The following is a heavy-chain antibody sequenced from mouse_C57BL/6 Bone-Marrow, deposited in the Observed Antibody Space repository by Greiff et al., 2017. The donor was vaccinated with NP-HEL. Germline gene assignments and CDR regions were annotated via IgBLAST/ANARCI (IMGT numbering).Heavy chain of an antibody. CDR1: GFTFSSYA. Sequence: EVHLVESGGGLVKPGGSLKLSCAASGFTFSSYAMSWVRQTPEKRLEWVATISDGGSYTYYPDNVKGRFTISRDNAKNNLYLQMSHLTSEDTAMYYCTRGYYEGYAMDYWGQGTSVTVSS. CDR3: TRGYYEGYAMDY. D-gene: IGHD2-4*01. CDR2: ISDGGSYT. V-gene: IGHV5-4*01. J-gene: IGHJ4*01.